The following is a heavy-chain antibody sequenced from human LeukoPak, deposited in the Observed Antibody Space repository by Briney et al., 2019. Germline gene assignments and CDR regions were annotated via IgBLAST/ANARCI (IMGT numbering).Heavy chain of an antibody. D-gene: IGHD5-24*01. CDR1: GGSVSSGSYY. CDR3: AKDGEMATISKAFDI. CDR2: IHYSGST. J-gene: IGHJ3*02. Sequence: SETLSLTCTVSGGSVSSGSYYWSWIRQPPGKGLEWIGYIHYSGSTNYNPSLKSRVTISVDTSQNQFSLKLSSVTAADTAVYYCAKDGEMATISKAFDIWGQGTMVTVSS. V-gene: IGHV4-61*01.